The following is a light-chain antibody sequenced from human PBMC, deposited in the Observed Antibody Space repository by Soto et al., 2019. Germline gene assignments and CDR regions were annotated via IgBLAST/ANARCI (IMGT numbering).Light chain of an antibody. Sequence: QSVLTQPPSASGTPGQTITISCSGGSSNIGINTVSWYEHLPGTAPRLLIYGNNQRPSGVPDRFSGSKSGTSASLAISGLQSEDEANYYCATWDDSLDVHVFGTGTKVTVL. J-gene: IGLJ1*01. CDR2: GNN. CDR1: SSNIGINT. CDR3: ATWDDSLDVHV. V-gene: IGLV1-44*01.